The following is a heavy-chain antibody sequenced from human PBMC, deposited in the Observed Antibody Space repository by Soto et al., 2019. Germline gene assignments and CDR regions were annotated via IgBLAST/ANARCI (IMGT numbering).Heavy chain of an antibody. CDR2: IIPILGIA. V-gene: IGHV1-69*02. CDR3: ASLMSSGYYYGMDV. CDR1: GGTFSSYT. D-gene: IGHD3-10*01. Sequence: QVQLVQSGAEVKKPGSSVKVSCKASGGTFSSYTISWVRQAPGQGLEWMGGIIPILGIANYAQKFQGRVTIPADKSTSTAYMELSSLRSEDTAVYYCASLMSSGYYYGMDVWGQGTTVTVSS. J-gene: IGHJ6*02.